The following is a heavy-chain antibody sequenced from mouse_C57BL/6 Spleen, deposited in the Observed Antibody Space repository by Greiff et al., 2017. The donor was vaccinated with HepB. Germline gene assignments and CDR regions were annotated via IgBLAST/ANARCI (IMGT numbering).Heavy chain of an antibody. Sequence: EVQLQQSGPGLVKPSQSLSLTCSVTGYSITSGYYWNWIRQFPGNKLEWMGYISYDGSNNYNPSLKNRISITRDTSKNQFFLKLNSVTTEDTATYYCARGILLDDAMDYWGQGTSVTVSS. V-gene: IGHV3-6*01. CDR2: ISYDGSN. D-gene: IGHD1-1*01. CDR3: ARGILLDDAMDY. CDR1: GYSITSGYY. J-gene: IGHJ4*01.